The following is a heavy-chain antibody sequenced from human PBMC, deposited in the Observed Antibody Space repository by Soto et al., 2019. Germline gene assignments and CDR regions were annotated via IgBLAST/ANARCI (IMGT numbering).Heavy chain of an antibody. J-gene: IGHJ4*02. CDR1: GYTFTDYN. Sequence: PSVKVSCKASGYTFTDYNLHWVRQAPGQNLEWVGWINTGNGNTKYSAKFQARVTISRDTSANMAFMELNNLKSEDTAVYFCARLQRYVQGLPGGLDSWGQGTLVTVSS. D-gene: IGHD3-9*01. CDR3: ARLQRYVQGLPGGLDS. V-gene: IGHV1-3*04. CDR2: INTGNGNT.